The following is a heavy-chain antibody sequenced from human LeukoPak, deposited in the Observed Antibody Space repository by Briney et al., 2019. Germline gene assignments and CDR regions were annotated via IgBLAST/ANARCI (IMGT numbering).Heavy chain of an antibody. CDR1: GGSFSGYY. V-gene: IGHV4-34*01. Sequence: SETLSLTCAVYGGSFSGYYWSWIRQPPGKGLEWVGEINHSGSTNYNPSLKSRVTISVDTSKNQFSLKLSSVTAADTAVYYCARDLLNEGNHLDYWGQGTLVTVSS. CDR2: INHSGST. J-gene: IGHJ4*02. CDR3: ARDLLNEGNHLDY. D-gene: IGHD4-23*01.